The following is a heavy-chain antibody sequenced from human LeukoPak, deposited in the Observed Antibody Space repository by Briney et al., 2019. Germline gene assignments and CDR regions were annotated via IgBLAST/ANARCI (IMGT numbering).Heavy chain of an antibody. D-gene: IGHD3-22*01. CDR2: IYTSGST. V-gene: IGHV4-61*02. Sequence: SETLSLTCTVSGGSISSGSYYWSWIRQPAGKGLEWIGRIYTSGSTDYNPSLKSRVTISVDTSKNQFSLKLSSVTAADTAVYYCARAYYYDSSGYWEAFDIWGQGTMVTVSS. CDR1: GGSISSGSYY. CDR3: ARAYYYDSSGYWEAFDI. J-gene: IGHJ3*02.